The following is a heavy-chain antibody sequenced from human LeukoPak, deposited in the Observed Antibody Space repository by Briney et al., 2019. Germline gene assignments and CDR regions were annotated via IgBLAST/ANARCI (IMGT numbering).Heavy chain of an antibody. V-gene: IGHV5-51*01. D-gene: IGHD4-23*01. CDR1: GYIFTSYW. J-gene: IGHJ3*02. Sequence: GESLKISCQGSGYIFTSYWIAWVRQMPGKGLEWMGIIFPGDSDTRYSPSFQGHVTISADKSINTAYLQWSSLKALDTAMYYCAKLTTVVTPRAFDIWGLGTLVTVSS. CDR2: IFPGDSDT. CDR3: AKLTTVVTPRAFDI.